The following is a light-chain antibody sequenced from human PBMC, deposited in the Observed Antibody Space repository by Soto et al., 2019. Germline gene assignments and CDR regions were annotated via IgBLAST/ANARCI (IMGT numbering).Light chain of an antibody. CDR2: QVR. CDR3: SSYTTSSTLYV. CDR1: SSDVGNYNY. Sequence: QSALTQPASVSGSPGQSITISCTGTSSDVGNYNYVSWYQQHPGKAPQLMIFQVRNRASGVSNRFSGSKSGDTASLTISGLQAEDEADYYCSSYTTSSTLYVFGTGTKLTVL. V-gene: IGLV2-14*01. J-gene: IGLJ1*01.